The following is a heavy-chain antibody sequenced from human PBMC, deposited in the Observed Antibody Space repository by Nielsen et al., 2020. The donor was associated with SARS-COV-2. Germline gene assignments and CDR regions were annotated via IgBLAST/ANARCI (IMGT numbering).Heavy chain of an antibody. V-gene: IGHV3-74*01. D-gene: IGHD3-3*01. Sequence: GGSLRLSCSASGFTFSSTWMDWVRQAPGQGLVRVSRINPSGSGTAYADSVKGRFAVSRDNAGNTVVLQIHSLRVEDTAVYYCAGGADFWSGTQRYYMDVWGKGTTVTVSS. CDR1: GFTFSSTW. CDR2: INPSGSGT. CDR3: AGGADFWSGTQRYYMDV. J-gene: IGHJ6*03.